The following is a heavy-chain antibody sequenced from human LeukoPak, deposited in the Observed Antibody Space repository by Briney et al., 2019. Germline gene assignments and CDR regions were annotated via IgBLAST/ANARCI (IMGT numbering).Heavy chain of an antibody. J-gene: IGHJ4*02. Sequence: GGSLRLSCAASGFTFTSYAMSWVRQAPGKGLEWVSVISNIVRSTYYVHSVKGRCTTSRDNSKDTLNLQMNSLRAEDTAVYYCAKAKAGYSFDYWGQGTLVTVSS. CDR1: GFTFTSYA. D-gene: IGHD1-1*01. V-gene: IGHV3-23*01. CDR3: AKAKAGYSFDY. CDR2: ISNIVRST.